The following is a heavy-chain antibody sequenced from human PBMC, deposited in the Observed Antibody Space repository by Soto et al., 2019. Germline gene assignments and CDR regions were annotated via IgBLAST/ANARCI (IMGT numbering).Heavy chain of an antibody. CDR2: ISYSGST. CDR3: GAHAGATYGPLDY. CDR1: GASISRNY. D-gene: IGHD4-17*01. V-gene: IGHV4-59*12. Sequence: PSETLSLTCTLSGASISRNYWSWIRQPPGKRLEWIGDISYSGSTNYNPSLKGRVTISIDKSKNHFSLTLNSVAAADTAVYYCGAHAGATYGPLDYWSRGTLVTVSS. J-gene: IGHJ4*02.